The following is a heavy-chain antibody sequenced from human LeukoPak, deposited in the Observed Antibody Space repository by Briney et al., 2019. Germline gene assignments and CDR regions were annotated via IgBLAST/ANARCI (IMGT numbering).Heavy chain of an antibody. Sequence: ASVKVSCKASGYTFTDYYMHWVRQAPGQGLEWMGWIKPNSGGTNYAQKFQRRVTVTRDTAITTAYMEVNRLTSDDTAVYFCARADAGSYYPAFDYWGQGTLVTVSS. CDR1: GYTFTDYY. D-gene: IGHD3-10*01. CDR2: IKPNSGGT. J-gene: IGHJ4*02. CDR3: ARADAGSYYPAFDY. V-gene: IGHV1-2*02.